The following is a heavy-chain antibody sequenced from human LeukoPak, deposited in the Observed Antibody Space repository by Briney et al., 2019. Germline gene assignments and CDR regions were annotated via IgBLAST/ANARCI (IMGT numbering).Heavy chain of an antibody. J-gene: IGHJ3*02. CDR1: GYSISSGYY. CDR3: ARGHYYDSSGYSNDAFDI. CDR2: IYYSGST. Sequence: SETLSLTCTVSGYSISSGYYWGWIRQPPGKGLEWIGSIYYSGSTYYNPSLKSRVTISVDTSKNQFSLKLSSVTAADTAVYYCARGHYYDSSGYSNDAFDIWGQGTMVTVSS. D-gene: IGHD3-22*01. V-gene: IGHV4-38-2*02.